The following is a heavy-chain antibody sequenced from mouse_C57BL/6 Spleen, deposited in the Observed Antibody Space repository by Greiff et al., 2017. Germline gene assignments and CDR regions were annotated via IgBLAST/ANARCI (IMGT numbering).Heavy chain of an antibody. D-gene: IGHD1-1*01. CDR1: GFTFSDYY. Sequence: EVQLVESEGGLVQPGSSMKLSCTASGFTFSDYYMAWVRQVPEKGLEWVANIKYDGSSTYYLDSLKSRFIISRDNSKNILYLQMSSLKSEDTATYYCARAYYYGSSYVGYFDVWGTGTTVTVSS. V-gene: IGHV5-16*01. J-gene: IGHJ1*03. CDR3: ARAYYYGSSYVGYFDV. CDR2: IKYDGSST.